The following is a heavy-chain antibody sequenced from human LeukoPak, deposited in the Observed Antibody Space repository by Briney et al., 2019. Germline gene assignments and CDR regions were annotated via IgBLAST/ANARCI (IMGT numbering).Heavy chain of an antibody. CDR3: AKSCNSGNCYYNY. J-gene: IGHJ4*02. D-gene: IGHD2/OR15-2a*01. CDR2: ISGSGSST. V-gene: IGHV3-23*01. CDR1: GFTFSNCA. Sequence: SGGSLRLSCAASGFTFSNCAMSWVRQAPEKGLEWVSGISGSGSSTYYADSVKGRFTISRDNSESTLSLQMNSLRADDTAIYYCAKSCNSGNCYYNYWGQGTLVTVSS.